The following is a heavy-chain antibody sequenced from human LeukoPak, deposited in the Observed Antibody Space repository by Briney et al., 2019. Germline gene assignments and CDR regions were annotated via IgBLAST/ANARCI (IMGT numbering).Heavy chain of an antibody. J-gene: IGHJ4*02. CDR3: ARQREFASSVDY. Sequence: PSETLSLTCTVSGGSINSYYWSWIRQPPGKGLEWIGHIYFSGSTNCNPSLESRVTISVDTSKNQFSLKLSSVTAADTAAYYCARQREFASSVDYWGQGTLVTVSS. CDR2: IYFSGST. V-gene: IGHV4-59*08. CDR1: GGSINSYY. D-gene: IGHD6-6*01.